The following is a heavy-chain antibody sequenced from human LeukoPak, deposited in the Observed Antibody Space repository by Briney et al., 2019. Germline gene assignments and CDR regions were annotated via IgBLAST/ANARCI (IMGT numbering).Heavy chain of an antibody. D-gene: IGHD6-13*01. J-gene: IGHJ5*02. Sequence: SETLSLTCAVYGGSFSGYYWSWIRQPPGKGPEWIGEINHSGSTNYNPSLKSRVTISVDTSKNQFSLKLSSVTAADTAVYYCARGRAAVGYSSSWYSTYNWFDPWGQGTLVTVSS. CDR3: ARGRAAVGYSSSWYSTYNWFDP. V-gene: IGHV4-34*01. CDR1: GGSFSGYY. CDR2: INHSGST.